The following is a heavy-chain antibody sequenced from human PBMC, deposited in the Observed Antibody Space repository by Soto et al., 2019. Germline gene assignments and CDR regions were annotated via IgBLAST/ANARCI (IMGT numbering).Heavy chain of an antibody. CDR3: ARDYSRSSGRMVDY. CDR1: GFTFSTYA. Sequence: QVQLVESGGGVVQSGRSLRLSCAASGFTFSTYAMQWVRQAPGKDLEWVAVIWYDGSNKYYGDSVKGRFTISRDNSKNTLYLQMNSLRLEDTAIYYCARDYSRSSGRMVDYWGQGTLVTVSS. CDR2: IWYDGSNK. V-gene: IGHV3-33*01. J-gene: IGHJ4*02. D-gene: IGHD6-6*01.